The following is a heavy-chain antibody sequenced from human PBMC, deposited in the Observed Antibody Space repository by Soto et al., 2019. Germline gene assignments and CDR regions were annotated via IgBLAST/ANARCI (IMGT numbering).Heavy chain of an antibody. V-gene: IGHV1-18*04. D-gene: IGHD2-15*01. CDR2: ISPYNGDT. CDR3: ARTPRAHIIVLDAATLFDY. J-gene: IGHJ4*02. CDR1: GYTFTTDG. Sequence: QVQLVQSGAEVKRPGASLKVSCKASGYTFTTDGFNWVRQAPGQGLEWMGCISPYNGDTNYAQNFQGRVTLTTDTATSDAYIELGSLTSDVTAVDDAARTPRAHIIVLDAATLFDYWGQATLVTVSS.